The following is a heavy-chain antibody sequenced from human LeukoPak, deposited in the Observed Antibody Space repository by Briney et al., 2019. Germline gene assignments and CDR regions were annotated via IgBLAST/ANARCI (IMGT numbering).Heavy chain of an antibody. Sequence: LWLTCTIESESISGSKDYRARIPPPQGKGMEWLGGIYYSGRTNYTPSLKRRVTISVDTSKNQFSLKLSSVTAADTAVYYWARLGSRQQLVVGWFDPWGQGTLVTVSS. V-gene: IGHV4-39*01. CDR2: IYYSGRT. D-gene: IGHD6-13*01. CDR1: SESISGSKDY. CDR3: ARLGSRQQLVVGWFDP. J-gene: IGHJ5*02.